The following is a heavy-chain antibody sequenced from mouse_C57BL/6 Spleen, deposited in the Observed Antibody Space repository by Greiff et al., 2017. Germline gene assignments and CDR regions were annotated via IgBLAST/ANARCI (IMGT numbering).Heavy chain of an antibody. CDR2: ISSDSSTT. J-gene: IGHJ4*01. CDR1: GFTFSDYG. V-gene: IGHV5-17*01. Sequence: EVQRVESGGGLVKPGGSLKLSCAASGFTFSDYGMHWVRQAPEKGLEWVAYISSDSSTTYYADTVKGRFTIPRDNANNTLFLQMTCLRFEDAAIEDCAREDCSNYRYAMDYWGQGTTVTVSS. D-gene: IGHD2-5*01. CDR3: AREDCSNYRYAMDY.